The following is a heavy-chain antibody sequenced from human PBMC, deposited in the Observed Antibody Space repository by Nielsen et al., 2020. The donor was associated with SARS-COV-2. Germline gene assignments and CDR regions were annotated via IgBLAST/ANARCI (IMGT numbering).Heavy chain of an antibody. CDR2: ISSSVSII. Sequence: GGSLRLSCAASGFTFDDYAMHWIRQAPGKGLEWVSYISSSVSIIYYADSVKGRFTISRDNSKNTLYLQMNSLRAEDTAVYYCARPKFGGYIGWYDYWGQGTLVTVSS. CDR1: GFTFDDYA. CDR3: ARPKFGGYIGWYDY. D-gene: IGHD5-12*01. J-gene: IGHJ4*02. V-gene: IGHV3-48*01.